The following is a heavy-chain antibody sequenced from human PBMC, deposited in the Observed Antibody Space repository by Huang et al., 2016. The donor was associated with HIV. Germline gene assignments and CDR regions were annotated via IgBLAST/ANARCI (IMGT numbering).Heavy chain of an antibody. D-gene: IGHD3-3*01. Sequence: QVHLQQWGAGLLKPSETLTLTCAVSGASFTGNYWTWIRQTPGKGLGWIGEINDSGATIYNPSCESRVTISIDRPKKQFSLRLSSMTAADTAVYYCARQWVLLDYLMGMDVWGQGTTVIVSS. CDR3: ARQWVLLDYLMGMDV. V-gene: IGHV4-34*01. CDR1: GASFTGNY. J-gene: IGHJ6*02. CDR2: INDSGAT.